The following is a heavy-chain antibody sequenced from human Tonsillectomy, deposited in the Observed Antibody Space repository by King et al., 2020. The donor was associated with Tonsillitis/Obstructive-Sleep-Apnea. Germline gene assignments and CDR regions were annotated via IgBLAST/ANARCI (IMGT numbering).Heavy chain of an antibody. CDR3: VRERSNYYDSSGLDY. Sequence: VQLVESGGGLVQPGGSLRLSCAASGFTFSSYWMHWVRQAPGKGLVWVSRLNSDGSSRSYADSVKGRFTISRDNAKNTLYLQMNTLRAEDTAVYYCVRERSNYYDSSGLDYWGQGTLVTASS. V-gene: IGHV3-74*01. CDR2: LNSDGSSR. CDR1: GFTFSSYW. D-gene: IGHD3-22*01. J-gene: IGHJ4*02.